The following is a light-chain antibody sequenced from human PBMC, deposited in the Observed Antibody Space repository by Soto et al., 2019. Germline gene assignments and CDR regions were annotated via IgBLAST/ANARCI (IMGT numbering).Light chain of an antibody. CDR3: CSYAGGYTLV. Sequence: QSALTQPRSVSGSPGQSVTISCTGTSSDVGGYDYVSWYQRHPGKAPKLMIYDVTNRPSGVPDRFSGSKSGNTASLTISGRQADDEADYYCCSYAGGYTLVFGGGTKVTVL. CDR1: SSDVGGYDY. V-gene: IGLV2-11*01. J-gene: IGLJ3*02. CDR2: DVT.